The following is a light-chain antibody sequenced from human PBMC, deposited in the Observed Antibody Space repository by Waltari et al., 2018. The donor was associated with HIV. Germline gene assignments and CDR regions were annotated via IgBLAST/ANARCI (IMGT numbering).Light chain of an antibody. J-gene: IGKJ2*01. V-gene: IGKV3-15*01. CDR2: DAS. Sequence: EIMMTQSPATLSVSPGDTATLSCRASQSVSTNLAWYQQKPGQAPRLLFYDASTRATGGPDRFSGGGSETEFTLTITSLQSEDFAVYYCQQYNNWPPAYTFGQGTKLEIK. CDR1: QSVSTN. CDR3: QQYNNWPPAYT.